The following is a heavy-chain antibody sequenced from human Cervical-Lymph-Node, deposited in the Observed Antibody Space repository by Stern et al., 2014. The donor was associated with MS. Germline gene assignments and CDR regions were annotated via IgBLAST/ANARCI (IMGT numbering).Heavy chain of an antibody. D-gene: IGHD2-15*01. Sequence: QVQLQQWGAGLLKPSETLSLTCAVYGGSFSGYYWSWIRQPPGKGLEWIGEINHSGSTHYNPSLKSRVTISVDTSKNQFSLKLSSVTAADTAVYYCARGPRGYCSGGSCYYYYGMDVWGQGTTVTVSS. CDR3: ARGPRGYCSGGSCYYYYGMDV. CDR2: INHSGST. V-gene: IGHV4-34*01. CDR1: GGSFSGYY. J-gene: IGHJ6*02.